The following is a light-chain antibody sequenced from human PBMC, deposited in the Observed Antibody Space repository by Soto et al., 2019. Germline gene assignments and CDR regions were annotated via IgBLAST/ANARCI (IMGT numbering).Light chain of an antibody. J-gene: IGLJ1*01. V-gene: IGLV2-11*01. CDR1: SSDVGGYNF. Sequence: QSALTQPRSVSGSPGQSVTISCTGTSSDVGGYNFVSWYQHHPGKAPKLMIYDVSKRPSGVPDRFSGSKSGNTASLTISGLQAEDEADYYGCSYAGSYTWVFGTGTKLTVL. CDR3: CSYAGSYTWV. CDR2: DVS.